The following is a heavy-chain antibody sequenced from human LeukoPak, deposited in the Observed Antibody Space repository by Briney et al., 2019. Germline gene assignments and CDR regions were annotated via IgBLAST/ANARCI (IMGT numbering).Heavy chain of an antibody. D-gene: IGHD1-26*01. CDR2: INPNSGGT. CDR3: ARHEAGGSASYYPFDH. CDR1: GYTFTGYY. Sequence: ASVKVSCKASGYTFTGYYMHWVRQAPGQGLEWMGWINPNSGGTNYAQKLQGRVTMTRDTSISTAYMELSRLRSDDTAMYYCARHEAGGSASYYPFDHWGQGTLVTVSS. V-gene: IGHV1-2*02. J-gene: IGHJ4*02.